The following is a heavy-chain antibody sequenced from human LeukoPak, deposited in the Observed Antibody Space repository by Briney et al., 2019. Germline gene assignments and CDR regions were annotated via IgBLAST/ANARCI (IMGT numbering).Heavy chain of an antibody. CDR1: GGSISSYY. CDR3: ARGGRTATFDY. CDR2: IYYSGST. V-gene: IGHV4-59*01. Sequence: SETLSLTCTVSGGSISSYYWSWIRQPPGKGLEWIGYIYYSGSTNYNPSLKSRVTISVDTSKNQFSLNLSSVTPADTAVYYCARGGRTATFDYWGQGALSPSPQ. D-gene: IGHD2-21*02. J-gene: IGHJ4*02.